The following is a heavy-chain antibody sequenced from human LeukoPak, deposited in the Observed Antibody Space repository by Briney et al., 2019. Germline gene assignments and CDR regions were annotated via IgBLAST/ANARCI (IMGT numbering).Heavy chain of an antibody. CDR2: IYYSGST. CDR1: GGSISSYY. J-gene: IGHJ6*03. CDR3: ASLPRFGTYYYMDV. D-gene: IGHD3-10*01. V-gene: IGHV4-59*12. Sequence: SETLSPTCTVSGGSISSYYWSWIRQPPGKGLEWIGYIYYSGSTNYNPSLKSRVTISVDTSKNQFSLKLSSVTAADTAVYYCASLPRFGTYYYMDVWGKGTTVTVSS.